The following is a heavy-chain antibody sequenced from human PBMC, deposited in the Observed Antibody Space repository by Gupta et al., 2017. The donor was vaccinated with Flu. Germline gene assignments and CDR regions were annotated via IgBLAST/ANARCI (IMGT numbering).Heavy chain of an antibody. CDR2: ISSSSSYI. D-gene: IGHD5-18*01. CDR3: AGDLGFDTARKKGFDY. V-gene: IGHV3-21*01. Sequence: PGKGLEWVSSISSSSSYIYYADSVKGRFTISRDNAKNSLNLQMNSLRVEDTAVYYCAGDLGFDTARKKGFDYWGPGTLVTVSS. J-gene: IGHJ4*02.